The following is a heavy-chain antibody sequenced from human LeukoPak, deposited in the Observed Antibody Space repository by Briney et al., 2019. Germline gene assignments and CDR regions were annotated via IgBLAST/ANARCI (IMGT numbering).Heavy chain of an antibody. Sequence: GGSLRLSCAASGXTFRNAWVSWVRQAPGKGLEWVGRIKSKTDGGTTDYAAPVKGRFTISRDDSKNTQYLQMNSLKTEDTAVYYCTTVGYCTNGECYGFDYWGQGTLATVSS. D-gene: IGHD2-8*01. CDR2: IKSKTDGGTT. J-gene: IGHJ4*02. CDR3: TTVGYCTNGECYGFDY. CDR1: GXTFRNAW. V-gene: IGHV3-15*01.